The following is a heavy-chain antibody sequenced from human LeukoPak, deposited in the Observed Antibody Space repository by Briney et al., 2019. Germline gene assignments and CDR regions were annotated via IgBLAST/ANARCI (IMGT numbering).Heavy chain of an antibody. Sequence: SETLSLTCTVSGGSISSYYWSWIRQPPGKGLEWIGYISYSGSTNFNPSLKSRVTISVDTSKNQFSLKLSSVTAADTAVYYCAREGTAGTNLNWFDPWGQGTLVTVSS. CDR2: ISYSGST. J-gene: IGHJ5*02. CDR3: AREGTAGTNLNWFDP. V-gene: IGHV4-59*01. CDR1: GGSISSYY. D-gene: IGHD1-1*01.